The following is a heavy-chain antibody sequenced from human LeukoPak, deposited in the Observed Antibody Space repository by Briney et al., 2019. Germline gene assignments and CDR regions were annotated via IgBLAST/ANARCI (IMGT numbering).Heavy chain of an antibody. CDR1: GFTFSSYE. J-gene: IGHJ4*02. CDR3: GSKYSSSWDGDY. Sequence: PGGSLRLSCAASGFTFSSYEMNWVRQAPGKGLEWVSFISTSGSTIYYGDSVKGRFTIPRDNAKKSLYLQMNSLRAEDTAVYYCGSKYSSSWDGDYWGQGTLVTVSS. D-gene: IGHD6-13*01. CDR2: ISTSGSTI. V-gene: IGHV3-48*03.